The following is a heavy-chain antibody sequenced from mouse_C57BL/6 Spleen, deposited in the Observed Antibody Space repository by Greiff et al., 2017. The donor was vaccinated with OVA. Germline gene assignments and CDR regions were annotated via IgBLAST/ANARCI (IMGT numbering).Heavy chain of an antibody. CDR2: INPNNGGT. V-gene: IGHV1-22*01. D-gene: IGHD1-1*01. CDR3: ARRGIITTVVATEYFDY. Sequence: EVHLVESGPELVKPGASVKMSCKASGYTFTDYNMHWVKQSHGKSLEWIGYINPNNGGTSYNQKFKGKATLTVNKSSSTAYMELRSLTSEDSAVYYCARRGIITTVVATEYFDYWGQGTTLTVSS. J-gene: IGHJ2*01. CDR1: GYTFTDYN.